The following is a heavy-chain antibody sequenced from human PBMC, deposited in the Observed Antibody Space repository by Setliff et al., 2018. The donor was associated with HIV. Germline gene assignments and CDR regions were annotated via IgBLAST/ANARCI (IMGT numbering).Heavy chain of an antibody. J-gene: IGHJ3*02. CDR2: IYATGST. V-gene: IGHV4-61*02. CDR3: ARVACSSTSCPRRYAFDM. D-gene: IGHD2-2*01. Sequence: SETLSLTCTVSGGSIDSGSYYWSWIRQPAGKGLEWIGRIYATGSTNYNPSLKSRVTISVDTSKNQFSLRLQSVTAADTAVYYCARVACSSTSCPRRYAFDMWGQGTMVTVSS. CDR1: GGSIDSGSYY.